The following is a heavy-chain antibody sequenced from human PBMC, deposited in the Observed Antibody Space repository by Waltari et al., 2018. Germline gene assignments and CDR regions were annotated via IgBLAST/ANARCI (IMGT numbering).Heavy chain of an antibody. CDR2: VIPIFGTA. J-gene: IGHJ6*03. CDR1: GGTFRSYA. CDR3: AEPSSSWNTQAYYYYYMDV. Sequence: QVQLVQSGAEVKKPWSSVKVSCQASGGTFRSYAISWVRQARGPGLEWMGGVIPIFGTANYEQKFQGKVTITADKSTSTAYMELSSLRSEDTAVYYCAEPSSSWNTQAYYYYYMDVWGKGTTVTVSS. D-gene: IGHD6-13*01. V-gene: IGHV1-69*14.